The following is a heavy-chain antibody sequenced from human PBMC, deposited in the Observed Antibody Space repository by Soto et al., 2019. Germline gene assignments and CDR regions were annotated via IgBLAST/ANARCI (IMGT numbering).Heavy chain of an antibody. D-gene: IGHD2-15*01. CDR3: ARARGRYCSGESCYPFGP. CDR1: GGAFRGYY. CDR2: INDSGST. V-gene: IGHV4-34*01. Sequence: SETLSLTCAVYGGAFRGYYWSWIRQPPGKGLEWLGEINDSGSTNYNPSLKSRITISLDTSKKEISLRLSSVTAADTAVYYCARARGRYCSGESCYPFGPWGQGALVTVSS. J-gene: IGHJ5*02.